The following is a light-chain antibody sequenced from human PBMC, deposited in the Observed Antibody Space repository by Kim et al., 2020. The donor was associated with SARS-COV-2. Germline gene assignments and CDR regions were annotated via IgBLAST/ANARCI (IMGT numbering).Light chain of an antibody. Sequence: DIQMTQSPSSLAASVGDRVTIACRASQSIGTRLNWYQQRPGKAPKLLIYGASSLQSGVPSRFSGTGSGTDFTLTISSLQPEDFATYYCQQSHSTPWLTFGGWTKVDIK. CDR3: QQSHSTPWLT. CDR1: QSIGTR. CDR2: GAS. J-gene: IGKJ4*01. V-gene: IGKV1-39*01.